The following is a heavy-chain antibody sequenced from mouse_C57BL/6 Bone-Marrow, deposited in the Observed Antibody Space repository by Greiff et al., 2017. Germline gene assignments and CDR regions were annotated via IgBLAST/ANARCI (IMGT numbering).Heavy chain of an antibody. J-gene: IGHJ4*01. CDR3: AKDAPYYAMDY. V-gene: IGHV7-1*01. CDR2: SRNKANDYTT. Sequence: EVMLVESGGGLVQSGRSLRLSCATSGFTFSDFYMEWVRQAPGRGLEWIAASRNKANDYTTEYSASVKGRIIVSSDTSQSILYLQMHALRAEDTATYYCAKDAPYYAMDYWGQGTSVTVSS. CDR1: GFTFSDFY.